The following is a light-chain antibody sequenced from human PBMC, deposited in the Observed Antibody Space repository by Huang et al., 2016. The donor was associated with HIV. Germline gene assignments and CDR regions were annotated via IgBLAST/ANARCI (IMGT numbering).Light chain of an antibody. Sequence: EMVMTQSPATLSVSPGERATLSCRASQSISSNLALYQQKPGQAPRLLIYGASTRATCIPARFSGSGSGTEFTLTISSLHSEDFAVYYCQQYDNWPPSWTFGRGTKVEIK. CDR3: QQYDNWPPSWT. V-gene: IGKV3-15*01. CDR1: QSISSN. J-gene: IGKJ1*01. CDR2: GAS.